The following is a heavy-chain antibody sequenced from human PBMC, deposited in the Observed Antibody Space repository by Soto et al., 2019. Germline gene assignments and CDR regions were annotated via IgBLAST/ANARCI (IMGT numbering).Heavy chain of an antibody. V-gene: IGHV4-30-2*01. CDR1: GGSISSGGYS. CDR2: IYHSGST. D-gene: IGHD6-6*01. J-gene: IGHJ5*02. Sequence: QLQLQESGSGLVKPSQTLSLTCAVSGGSISSGGYSWSWIRQPPGKGLEWIGYIYHSGSTYYNPSLKSRVTISVNRSKNQLYPKLSSVPAADTAVYYCAKSTSRSIAASPFWWFDPWGQGTLVTVSS. CDR3: AKSTSRSIAASPFWWFDP.